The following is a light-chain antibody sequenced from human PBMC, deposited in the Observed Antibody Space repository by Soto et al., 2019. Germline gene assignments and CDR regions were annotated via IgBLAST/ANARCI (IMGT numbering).Light chain of an antibody. J-gene: IGKJ1*01. CDR3: LQDHSYPWT. Sequence: EIVLTQSPATLSLSPGERATLSCRASQSVSSYLAWYQQKPGQAPRLLIYDASNRATGIPARFSGSGSGTDFTLTISSLEPEDFATYYCLQDHSYPWTFGQGTKVEIK. V-gene: IGKV3-11*01. CDR1: QSVSSY. CDR2: DAS.